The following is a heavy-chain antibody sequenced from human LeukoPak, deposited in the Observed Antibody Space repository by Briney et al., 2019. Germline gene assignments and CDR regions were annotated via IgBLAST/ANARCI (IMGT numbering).Heavy chain of an antibody. Sequence: GGSLRLSCAGSGFIFSNAWMSWVRQAPGKRLEWVGRIKSKTDGGTTDYPAPVKGRFTISRDDSKNTLYLQMKSLKTEDTAVYYCTTDAATEVSLDYWGQGTLVTVSS. CDR2: IKSKTDGGTT. J-gene: IGHJ4*02. D-gene: IGHD6-25*01. V-gene: IGHV3-15*01. CDR1: GFIFSNAW. CDR3: TTDAATEVSLDY.